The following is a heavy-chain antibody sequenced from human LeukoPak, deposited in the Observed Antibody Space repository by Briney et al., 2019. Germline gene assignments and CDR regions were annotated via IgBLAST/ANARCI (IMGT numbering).Heavy chain of an antibody. CDR3: ARSMKWEVRALDC. J-gene: IGHJ4*02. CDR1: GGSIRSSSYY. Sequence: PSETLSLTCTVSGGSIRSSSYYWGWIRQPPGKGLEWIGSIYYSGSTYYNPSLKSRVTISVDKSKNQFSLKLSSVTAADTAVYYCARSMKWEVRALDCWGQGTLVTVSS. V-gene: IGHV4-39*07. CDR2: IYYSGST. D-gene: IGHD1-26*01.